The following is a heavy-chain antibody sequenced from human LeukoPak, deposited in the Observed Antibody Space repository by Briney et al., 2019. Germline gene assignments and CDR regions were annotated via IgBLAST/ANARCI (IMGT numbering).Heavy chain of an antibody. Sequence: TGGSLRLSCGASGFTFSSYWMSWVRQAPGKGLEWVANIKQDGSEKYYVDSVKGRFTISRDNAKNSLFLQMNSLRGEDTAVYYCARDKVGGSMAGSNFDYWGQGTLVTVSS. CDR3: ARDKVGGSMAGSNFDY. V-gene: IGHV3-7*01. CDR1: GFTFSSYW. J-gene: IGHJ4*02. D-gene: IGHD6-19*01. CDR2: IKQDGSEK.